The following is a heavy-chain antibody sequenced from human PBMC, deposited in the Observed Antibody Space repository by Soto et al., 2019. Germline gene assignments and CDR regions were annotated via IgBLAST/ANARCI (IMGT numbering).Heavy chain of an antibody. D-gene: IGHD2-8*02. CDR3: ATDKITGLFDY. CDR2: INHTGST. CDR1: GGSFSGYS. V-gene: IGHV4-34*01. J-gene: IGHJ4*02. Sequence: QVQLQQWGAGLLKPSETLSLTCAVYGGSFSGYSWTWIRQPPGTGLEWIGEINHTGSTNYNPSLKGRVTISVDTSKSQFSLRLTSVTAADTAVYYCATDKITGLFDYWGQGTLVTVSS.